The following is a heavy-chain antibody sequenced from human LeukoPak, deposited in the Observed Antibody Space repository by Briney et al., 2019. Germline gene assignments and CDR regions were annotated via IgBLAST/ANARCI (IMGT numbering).Heavy chain of an antibody. D-gene: IGHD6-13*01. CDR3: AREKSSSQTNINWFDP. CDR1: GYTFTSYG. Sequence: GASVTVSCKASGYTFTSYGISWVRQAPGQGLEWMGMINLSGGSTSYAQKFQGRVTMTRDTSTSTVYMELSSLRSEDTAVYYCAREKSSSQTNINWFDPWGQGTLVTVSS. V-gene: IGHV1-46*01. J-gene: IGHJ5*02. CDR2: INLSGGST.